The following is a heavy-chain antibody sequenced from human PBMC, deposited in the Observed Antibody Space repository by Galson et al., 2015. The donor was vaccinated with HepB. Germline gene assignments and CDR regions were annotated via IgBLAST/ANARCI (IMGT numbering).Heavy chain of an antibody. CDR1: GFTFSSYA. J-gene: IGHJ6*02. V-gene: IGHV3-64D*06. CDR2: ISSNGGST. D-gene: IGHD2/OR15-2a*01. CDR3: VKAVIADNYYYGMGV. Sequence: SLRLSCAASGFTFSSYAMHWVRQAPGKGLEYVSAISSNGGSTYYADSVKGRFTISRDNSKNTLYLQMSSLRAEDTAVYYCVKAVIADNYYYGMGVWGQGTTVTVSS.